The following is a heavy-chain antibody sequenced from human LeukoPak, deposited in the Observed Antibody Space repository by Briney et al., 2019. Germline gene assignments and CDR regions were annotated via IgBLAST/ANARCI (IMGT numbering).Heavy chain of an antibody. J-gene: IGHJ4*01. CDR2: VYRTGTP. Sequence: SETLSLTCSVSGDSISRRSSYWTWIRQPAGRGLEWIGRVYRTGTPNYNPSLKSRVTMSVDTSKNHFSLTLNSVTAADTALYFCARGLQERDIIRGFDFWGPGILVTVSS. CDR1: GDSISRRSSY. D-gene: IGHD3-10*01. CDR3: ARGLQERDIIRGFDF. V-gene: IGHV4-61*02.